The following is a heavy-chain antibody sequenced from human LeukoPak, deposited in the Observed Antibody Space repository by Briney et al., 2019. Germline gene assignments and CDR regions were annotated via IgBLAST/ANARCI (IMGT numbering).Heavy chain of an antibody. V-gene: IGHV1-24*01. CDR2: FDPEDGET. J-gene: IGHJ4*02. CDR3: ATDLVGRYYDSSGYARDDY. Sequence: ASVKVSCKVSGYTLTELFMHWVRQAPGKGLEWMGGFDPEDGETIYAQKFQGRVTMTEDTSTDTAYMELSSLRSEDTAVYYCATDLVGRYYDSSGYARDDYWGQGTLVTVSS. D-gene: IGHD3-22*01. CDR1: GYTLTELF.